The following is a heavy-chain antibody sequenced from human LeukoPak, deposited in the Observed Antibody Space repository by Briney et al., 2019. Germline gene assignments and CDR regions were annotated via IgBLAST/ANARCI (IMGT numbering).Heavy chain of an antibody. D-gene: IGHD1-26*01. J-gene: IGHJ4*02. Sequence: SETLSLTCSVSGVSISRYYWMWLRQPPGKGLEWIGDIYYSGSTNYNPSLKSRVTISVHTSKNQFFLILSSLTAGHTAVYYCARAYSGSYSYFDHWGQGTLVTVSS. CDR2: IYYSGST. CDR3: ARAYSGSYSYFDH. CDR1: GVSISRYY. V-gene: IGHV4-59*12.